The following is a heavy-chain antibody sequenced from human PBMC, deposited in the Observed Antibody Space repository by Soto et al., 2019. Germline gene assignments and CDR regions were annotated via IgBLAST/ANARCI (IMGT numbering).Heavy chain of an antibody. V-gene: IGHV1-69*09. CDR2: INPASQLR. CDR3: ARMKLARLDH. CDR1: GVSFNNYG. Sequence: QVQLLQSGTEVKRPGSSVKVSCRASGVSFNNYGFAWVRQAPGRGLEWVGKINPASQLRNYQQSLQGRVNITADTSTRTAYMELTGLTSEDTAVYYCARMKLARLDHWGQGTLVTVSS. J-gene: IGHJ4*02.